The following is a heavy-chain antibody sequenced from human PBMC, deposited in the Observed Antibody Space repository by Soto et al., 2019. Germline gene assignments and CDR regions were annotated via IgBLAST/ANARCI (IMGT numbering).Heavy chain of an antibody. V-gene: IGHV4-30-2*01. CDR1: GGSISSGGYS. D-gene: IGHD3-22*01. J-gene: IGHJ6*02. Sequence: QLQLQESGSGLVKPSQTLSLTCAVSGGSISSGGYSWSWIRQPPGKGLEWIGYIYHIGSTYYNPSRKSRVTISVDRSKNQFSLKLGSVTAADTAVYYCAGSGYYPNSGMDVWGQGTTVTVSS. CDR2: IYHIGST. CDR3: AGSGYYPNSGMDV.